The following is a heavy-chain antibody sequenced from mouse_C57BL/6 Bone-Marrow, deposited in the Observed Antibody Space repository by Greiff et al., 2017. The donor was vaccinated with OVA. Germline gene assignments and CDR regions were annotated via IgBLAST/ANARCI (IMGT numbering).Heavy chain of an antibody. CDR3: AGVFFAY. V-gene: IGHV1-72*01. CDR1: GYTFTSYC. CDR2: FYPNSGGI. Sequence: QVQLQQPGAELVKPGASVKLSCKASGYTFTSYCMHWVKQRPGRGLEWIGRFYPNSGGIKYNEKFKSKATLTVDKPSSTAYLELSSLTSEDSAVYYCAGVFFAYWGQGTLVTVSA. J-gene: IGHJ3*01.